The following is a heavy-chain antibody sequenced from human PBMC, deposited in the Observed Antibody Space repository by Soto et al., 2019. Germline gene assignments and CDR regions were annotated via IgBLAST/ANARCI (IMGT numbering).Heavy chain of an antibody. V-gene: IGHV4-39*01. CDR3: ARFPNYDILTGYPSLDYYYGMDV. CDR2: IYYSGST. Sequence: PSETLSLTCTVSGGCISSSSYYWGWIRQPPGKGLEWIGSIYYSGSTYYNPSLKSRVTISVDTSKNQFSLKLSSVTAADTAVYYCARFPNYDILTGYPSLDYYYGMDVWGQGTTVT. CDR1: GGCISSSSYY. J-gene: IGHJ6*02. D-gene: IGHD3-9*01.